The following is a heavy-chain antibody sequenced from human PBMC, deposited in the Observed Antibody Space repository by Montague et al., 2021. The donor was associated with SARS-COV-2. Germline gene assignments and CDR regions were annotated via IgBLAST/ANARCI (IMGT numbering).Heavy chain of an antibody. J-gene: IGHJ4*02. CDR3: ARAGIYGGYAFAYFDF. CDR1: GGSISSDSYY. D-gene: IGHD5-12*01. V-gene: IGHV4-61*02. Sequence: TLSLTCTVSGGSISSDSYYWSWIRQPAGKGLEWIGRVYTTGSTNYNPSLKSRVTISGDTSRNQFSLRLTSVTAADTAMYYCARAGIYGGYAFAYFDFWGQGVLVTVSS. CDR2: VYTTGST.